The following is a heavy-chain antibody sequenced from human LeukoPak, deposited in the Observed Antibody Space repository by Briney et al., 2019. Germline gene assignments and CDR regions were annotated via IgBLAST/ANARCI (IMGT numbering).Heavy chain of an antibody. Sequence: SETLSLTCTVSGDSISSYYWSWIRQPPGKGLEWIGYIYYSGSTNYNPSLKSRVTISVDTSKNQFSLKLSSVTAADTAVYYWARHPSGWTGNDDYWGQGTLVTVSS. CDR3: ARHPSGWTGNDDY. D-gene: IGHD6-19*01. J-gene: IGHJ4*02. V-gene: IGHV4-59*08. CDR2: IYYSGST. CDR1: GDSISSYY.